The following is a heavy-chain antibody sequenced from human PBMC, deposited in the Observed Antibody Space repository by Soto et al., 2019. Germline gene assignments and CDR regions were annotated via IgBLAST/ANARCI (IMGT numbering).Heavy chain of an antibody. CDR3: SRGGGGGLFDL. Sequence: EVQLVESGGGLTQPGVSLRLSCAASGFTVGSNYMSWVRQAPGKGLEWVSVIYSEGTPYYADSVKGRFTISRDNAKNSLYLQLNSLRAEDTAIYYCSRGGGGGLFDLWGQGTFVTVSS. D-gene: IGHD2-21*01. CDR2: IYSEGTP. V-gene: IGHV3-53*01. J-gene: IGHJ4*02. CDR1: GFTVGSNY.